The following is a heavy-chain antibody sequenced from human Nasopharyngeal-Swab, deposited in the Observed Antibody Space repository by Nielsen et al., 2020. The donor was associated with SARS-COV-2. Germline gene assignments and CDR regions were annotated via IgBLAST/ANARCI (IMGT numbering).Heavy chain of an antibody. J-gene: IGHJ4*02. CDR2: INHSGST. CDR3: ARGDRGHFDY. V-gene: IGHV4-34*01. Sequence: SETLSLTCAVYGGSFSGYYWSWIRQPPGKGLEWIGEINHSGSTNYNPSLKSRVTISVDTSKNQFSLKLSSVTAADTAVYYCARGDRGHFDYWGQGTLVTVSS. CDR1: GGSFSGYY. D-gene: IGHD3-22*01.